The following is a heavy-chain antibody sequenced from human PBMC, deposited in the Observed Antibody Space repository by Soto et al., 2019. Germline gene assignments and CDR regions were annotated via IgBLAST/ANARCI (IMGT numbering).Heavy chain of an antibody. CDR1: GGSISSGNYC. Sequence: QVQLQESGPGLVKPSQSLSLTCTVSGGSISSGNYCWSWIRQPPGKGLEWIGFIHYSGSSYYNPSLKSRVTISVDTSKNQFSLKLDSVTAADTAVYYCARDLDTATYFVYWGHGTLVTVSS. CDR3: ARDLDTATYFVY. J-gene: IGHJ4*01. V-gene: IGHV4-30-4*01. D-gene: IGHD5-18*01. CDR2: IHYSGSS.